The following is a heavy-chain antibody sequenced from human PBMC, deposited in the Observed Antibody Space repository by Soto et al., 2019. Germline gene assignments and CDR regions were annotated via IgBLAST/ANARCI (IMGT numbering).Heavy chain of an antibody. V-gene: IGHV1-69*01. D-gene: IGHD2-2*01. Sequence: QVQLVQSGAEVKKPGSSVKVSCKASGGTFSSYAISWVRQAPGQGLEWMGGIIPIFGTANYAQKFQGRVTITADESTRTAYMELSRLRSEDTAVYYCASGIVVVPAAILSNFDYWGQGTLVTVSS. CDR3: ASGIVVVPAAILSNFDY. CDR2: IIPIFGTA. J-gene: IGHJ4*02. CDR1: GGTFSSYA.